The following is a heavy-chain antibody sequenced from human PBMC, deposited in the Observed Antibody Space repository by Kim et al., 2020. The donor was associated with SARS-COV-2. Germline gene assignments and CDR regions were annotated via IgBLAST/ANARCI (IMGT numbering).Heavy chain of an antibody. CDR1: GGSISSSSYY. Sequence: SETLSLTCTVSGGSISSSSYYWGWIRQPPGKGLEWIGSIYYSGSTYYNPSLKSRVTISVDTSKNQFSLKLSSVTAADTAVYYCARQRVAAMRGWFDPWGQGTLVTVSS. CDR2: IYYSGST. D-gene: IGHD2-15*01. CDR3: ARQRVAAMRGWFDP. V-gene: IGHV4-39*01. J-gene: IGHJ5*02.